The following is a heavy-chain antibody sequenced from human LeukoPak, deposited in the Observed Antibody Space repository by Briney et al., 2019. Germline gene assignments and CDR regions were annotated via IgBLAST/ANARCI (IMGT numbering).Heavy chain of an antibody. J-gene: IGHJ4*02. D-gene: IGHD6-13*01. Sequence: ASVKVSCKASGYTFSRYGINWVRQAPGQGLEWMGWISVYNGNTDYSQRLQGRITMTADTSTSTAFMELTSLRSDDTAVYFCARESTSWSFEYWGEGTLATVS. CDR3: ARESTSWSFEY. V-gene: IGHV1-18*01. CDR1: GYTFSRYG. CDR2: ISVYNGNT.